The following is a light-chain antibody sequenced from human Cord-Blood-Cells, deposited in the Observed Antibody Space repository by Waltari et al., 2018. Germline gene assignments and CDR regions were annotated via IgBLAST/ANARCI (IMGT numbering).Light chain of an antibody. CDR2: EGS. J-gene: IGLJ1*01. CDR3: CSYAGSSTYYV. V-gene: IGLV2-23*01. Sequence: QSALTQPASVSGSPGQSITISCTGTSSDVGCYNLVSWYQQHPGKAHKLMIYEGSKRPSGVSNRFSGSKSGNTASLTISGLQAEDEADYYCCSYAGSSTYYVFGTGTKVTVL. CDR1: SSDVGCYNL.